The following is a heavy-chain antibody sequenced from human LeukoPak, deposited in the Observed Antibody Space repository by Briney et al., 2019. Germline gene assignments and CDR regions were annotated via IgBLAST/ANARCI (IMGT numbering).Heavy chain of an antibody. V-gene: IGHV3-33*06. CDR3: AKGGLAAAGINY. D-gene: IGHD6-13*01. Sequence: GGSLRLSCEASGFTFRNYGTHWVRQAPGKGLDWVAIICYDGSNKYYADSVKGRFTISRDNSKNMVYLQMNSLRAEDTAVYYCAKGGLAAAGINYWGQGTLVTVS. J-gene: IGHJ4*02. CDR1: GFTFRNYG. CDR2: ICYDGSNK.